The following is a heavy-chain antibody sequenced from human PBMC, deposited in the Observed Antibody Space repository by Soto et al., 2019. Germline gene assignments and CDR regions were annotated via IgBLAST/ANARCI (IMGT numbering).Heavy chain of an antibody. J-gene: IGHJ5*02. CDR1: GYTFTSYG. CDR2: ISAYNGNT. D-gene: IGHD3-3*01. CDR3: ARDRSTIFGVENWFDP. V-gene: IGHV1-18*04. Sequence: AASVKVSCKASGYTFTSYGISWVRQAPGQGLEWMGWISAYNGNTNYAQKPQGRVTMTTDTSTSTAYMELRSLRSDDTAVYYCARDRSTIFGVENWFDPWGQGTLVTVSS.